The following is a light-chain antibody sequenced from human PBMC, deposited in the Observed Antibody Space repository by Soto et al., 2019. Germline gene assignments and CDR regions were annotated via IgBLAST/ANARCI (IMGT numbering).Light chain of an antibody. CDR2: GAS. V-gene: IGKV3-20*01. CDR1: QTVSSNY. CDR3: QQYGGSPPFT. Sequence: EIVLTQSPGTLSLSPGERATLSCRASQTVSSNYLAWYQQKPGQAHRLLIYGASSRATGIPDRFSGSGSGTDFTLTISRLEPEDFAVYYCQQYGGSPPFTFGPGTKVDIK. J-gene: IGKJ3*01.